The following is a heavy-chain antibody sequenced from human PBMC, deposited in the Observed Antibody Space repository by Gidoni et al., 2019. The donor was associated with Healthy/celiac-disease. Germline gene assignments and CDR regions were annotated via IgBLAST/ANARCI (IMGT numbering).Heavy chain of an antibody. D-gene: IGHD3-9*01. V-gene: IGHV1-69*02. J-gene: IGHJ4*02. Sequence: QVQLVQSGAEVKKPGSSVKVSCKASGGTFSSYTSSWVRQAPGQGLEWMGRIIPILGIANYAQKFQGRVTITADKSTSTAYMELSSLRSEDTAVYYCAITAQKYFDWLYFDYWGQGTLVTVSS. CDR2: IIPILGIA. CDR1: GGTFSSYT. CDR3: AITAQKYFDWLYFDY.